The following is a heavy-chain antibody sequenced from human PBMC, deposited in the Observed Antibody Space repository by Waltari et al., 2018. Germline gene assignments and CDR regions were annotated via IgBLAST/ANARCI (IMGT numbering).Heavy chain of an antibody. J-gene: IGHJ3*02. CDR1: GFTFEDYA. V-gene: IGHV3-9*01. CDR2: ISWNSGSI. D-gene: IGHD2-2*02. CDR3: AKDIVPAAINAFDI. Sequence: EVQLVESGGGLVQPGRSLRLSCAASGFTFEDYAMHWARKAPGKGLEWVSGISWNSGSIGYADSVKGRFTISRDNAKNSLYLQMNSLRAEDTALYYCAKDIVPAAINAFDIWGQGTMVTVSS.